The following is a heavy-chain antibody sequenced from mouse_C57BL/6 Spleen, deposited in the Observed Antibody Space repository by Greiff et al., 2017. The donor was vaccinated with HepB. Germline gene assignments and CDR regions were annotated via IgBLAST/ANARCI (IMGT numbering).Heavy chain of an antibody. V-gene: IGHV5-6*01. CDR3: ARRDVATVDATDYAMDY. J-gene: IGHJ4*01. CDR2: ISSGGSYT. CDR1: GFTFSSYG. D-gene: IGHD1-1*01. Sequence: EVQGVESGGDLVKPGGSLKLSCAASGFTFSSYGMSWVRQTPDKRLEWVATISSGGSYTYYPDSVKGRFPISRDNAKNTLYLQMSSLMAEDTAMYYCARRDVATVDATDYAMDYWGQGTSVTVCS.